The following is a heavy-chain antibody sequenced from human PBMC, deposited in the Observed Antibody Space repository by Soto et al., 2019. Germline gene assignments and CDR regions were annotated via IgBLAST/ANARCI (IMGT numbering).Heavy chain of an antibody. CDR1: VFTFISYG. CDR3: AKDRRAGGNYGFYSDF. J-gene: IGHJ4*02. V-gene: IGHV3-23*01. Sequence: GGSLRLSCAASVFTFISYGMTWVRQAPGKGLEWVSLSSATGAGTYYADSVKGRITISRDNSKNTLYLQMTSLRADDTAVYYCAKDRRAGGNYGFYSDFWGQGALVTVSS. CDR2: SSATGAGT. D-gene: IGHD1-7*01.